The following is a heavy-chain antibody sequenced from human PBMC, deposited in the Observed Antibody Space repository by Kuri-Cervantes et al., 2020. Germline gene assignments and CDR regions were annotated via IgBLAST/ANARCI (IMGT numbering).Heavy chain of an antibody. D-gene: IGHD4-17*01. Sequence: ASVKVSCKVSGYTLTEVSMHWVRQAPGKGLEWMGGFDPDDGETIYAQKFQGRVTMTEDTSTDTAYMELSSLRSDDTAVYYCARDNVLLDYGDYGDYWGKGTLVTVSS. CDR1: GYTLTEVS. CDR2: FDPDDGET. V-gene: IGHV1-24*01. J-gene: IGHJ4*02. CDR3: ARDNVLLDYGDYGDY.